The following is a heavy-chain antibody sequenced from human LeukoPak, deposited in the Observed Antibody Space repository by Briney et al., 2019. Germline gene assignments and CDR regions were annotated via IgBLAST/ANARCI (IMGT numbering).Heavy chain of an antibody. V-gene: IGHV4-4*09. J-gene: IGHJ5*02. D-gene: IGHD2-2*03. CDR1: GGSISSYY. Sequence: SETLSLTCTVSGGSISSYYWSWIRQPPGKGLEWIGYTYTSGSTNYNPSLKSRVTISVDTSKSQFSLKLSSVTAADTAVYYCASSGSYWIRGWFDPWGQGTLVTVSS. CDR2: TYTSGST. CDR3: ASSGSYWIRGWFDP.